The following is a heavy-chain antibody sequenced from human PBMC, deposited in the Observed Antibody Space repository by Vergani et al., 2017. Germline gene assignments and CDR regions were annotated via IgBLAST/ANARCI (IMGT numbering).Heavy chain of an antibody. CDR3: ARGGYGDYDPYFDY. CDR1: GGSISSSSYY. V-gene: IGHV4-39*07. Sequence: QLQLQESGPGLVKPSETLSLTCTVSGGSISSSSYYWGWIRQPPGEGLEWIGSIYYSGSTYYHPSLKSRVTISVDTSKNPFSLNLSSVTAADTAVNYCARGGYGDYDPYFDYWGQGTLVTVSS. CDR2: IYYSGST. J-gene: IGHJ4*02. D-gene: IGHD4-17*01.